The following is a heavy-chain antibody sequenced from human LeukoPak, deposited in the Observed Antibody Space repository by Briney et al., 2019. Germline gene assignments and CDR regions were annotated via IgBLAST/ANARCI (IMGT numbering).Heavy chain of an antibody. J-gene: IGHJ4*02. D-gene: IGHD6-13*01. Sequence: PGGSLRLSCAASGFTFSSYAMSWVRQAPGKGLEWVSTIIGSGGDTYYADSVKGRFTISRDTSKNMLYLQMTSLRAEDTAVYYCAKAWAAAGTFASWGQGTLVTVSS. CDR1: GFTFSSYA. CDR2: IIGSGGDT. CDR3: AKAWAAAGTFAS. V-gene: IGHV3-23*01.